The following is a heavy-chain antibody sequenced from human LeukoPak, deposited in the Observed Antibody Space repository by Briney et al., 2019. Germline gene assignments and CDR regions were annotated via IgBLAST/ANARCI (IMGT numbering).Heavy chain of an antibody. CDR1: GFTFSTYA. CDR2: INSSGGST. CDR3: AKGVVPDD. D-gene: IGHD2-21*01. V-gene: IGHV3-23*01. J-gene: IGHJ4*02. Sequence: GGSLRLSCAASGFTFSTYAMSWVRQAPGKGLEWVSTINSSGGSTYYADSVKGRFTISRDNSKNTLFLQMVSLRADDTAVYYCAKGVVPDDWGQGTLVTVSS.